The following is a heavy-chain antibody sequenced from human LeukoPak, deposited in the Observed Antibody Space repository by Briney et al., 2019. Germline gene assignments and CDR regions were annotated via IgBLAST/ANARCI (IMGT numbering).Heavy chain of an antibody. V-gene: IGHV3-23*01. CDR2: ISVSGSGGST. Sequence: GGSLRLSCAASGFTFSTYAVTWVRQAPGKGLEWVSTISVSGSGGSTFYADSVKGRFTISRDNSKNTLYLQMSSLRAEDTAVYYCAKDRGRYYDSSGYYWGYYFDSWGQGILVTVST. CDR3: AKDRGRYYDSSGYYWGYYFDS. J-gene: IGHJ4*02. CDR1: GFTFSTYA. D-gene: IGHD3-22*01.